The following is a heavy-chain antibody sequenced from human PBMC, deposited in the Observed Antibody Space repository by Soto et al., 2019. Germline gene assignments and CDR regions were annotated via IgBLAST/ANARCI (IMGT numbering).Heavy chain of an antibody. J-gene: IGHJ4*02. CDR1: GFTVSNNY. V-gene: IGHV3-66*01. D-gene: IGHD2-21*01. CDR2: IYSDGSA. Sequence: EVQLVESGGGLVQPGGSLRLSCVASGFTVSNNYMSWVRQAPGKGLEWVSVIYSDGSAYYADSVKGRFTISRDNSKNTLYLQMNSLRVEDTAVYYCARDRYTAGGDLDYWGQGALVTVSS. CDR3: ARDRYTAGGDLDY.